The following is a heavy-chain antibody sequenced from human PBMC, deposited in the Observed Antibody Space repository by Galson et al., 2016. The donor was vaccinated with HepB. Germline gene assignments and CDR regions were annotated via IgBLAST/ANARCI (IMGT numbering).Heavy chain of an antibody. CDR3: ARDLYDHWFDY. D-gene: IGHD3-16*01. V-gene: IGHV3-33*08. CDR2: LRFDGTST. CDR1: GFSLNTFG. Sequence: SLRLSCAASGFSLNTFGTHWVRQAPGRGLEWVAYLRFDGTSTYYGDSVMGRFTISRDISTNTIYLQMNSLRAEDTGLYYCARDLYDHWFDYWGQGTPGVVSS. J-gene: IGHJ4*02.